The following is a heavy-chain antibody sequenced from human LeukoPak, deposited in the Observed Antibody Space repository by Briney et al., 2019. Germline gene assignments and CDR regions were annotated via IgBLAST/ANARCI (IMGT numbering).Heavy chain of an antibody. CDR3: ASALIAYCGGDCYSGLAFDI. D-gene: IGHD2-21*02. V-gene: IGHV1-18*01. Sequence: ASVKVSCKASGYTFTSHGISWVRQAPGQGLEWMGWISAYNGNTNYAQKLQGRVTMTTDTSTSTAYMELRSLRSDDTAVYYCASALIAYCGGDCYSGLAFDIWGQGTMVTVSS. J-gene: IGHJ3*02. CDR2: ISAYNGNT. CDR1: GYTFTSHG.